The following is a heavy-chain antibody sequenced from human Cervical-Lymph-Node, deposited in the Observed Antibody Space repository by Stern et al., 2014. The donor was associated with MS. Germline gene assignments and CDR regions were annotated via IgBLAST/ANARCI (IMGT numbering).Heavy chain of an antibody. CDR3: ARGPNEHWGGHYHSNGLDV. Sequence: VQLVESGAEVKKPGASVTVSCTASGYSFNSYYLHWVRQAPGQGLEWMGWINPNSGGTAYAPRFRGRVSMTRDTSIITAYMELTGLTSDDTAVYYCARGPNEHWGGHYHSNGLDVWGLGTTVTVSS. CDR2: INPNSGGT. V-gene: IGHV1-2*02. CDR1: GYSFNSYY. J-gene: IGHJ6*02. D-gene: IGHD7-27*01.